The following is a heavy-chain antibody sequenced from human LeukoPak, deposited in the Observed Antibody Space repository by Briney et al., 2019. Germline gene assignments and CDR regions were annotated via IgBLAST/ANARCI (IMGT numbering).Heavy chain of an antibody. CDR3: AKVLGYYYGSAPFDY. V-gene: IGHV3-23*01. CDR2: ISGSGGST. Sequence: PGGSLRLSCAASGFTFNNYGMHWVRQAPGKGLEWVSAISGSGGSTDYADSVKGRFTISRDNSKNTLYLQMNSLRVEDTAVYYCAKVLGYYYGSAPFDYWGQGTLVTVSS. J-gene: IGHJ4*02. CDR1: GFTFNNYG. D-gene: IGHD3-10*01.